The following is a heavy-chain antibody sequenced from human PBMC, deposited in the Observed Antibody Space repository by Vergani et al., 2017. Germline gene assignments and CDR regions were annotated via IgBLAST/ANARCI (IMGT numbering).Heavy chain of an antibody. CDR3: AREGGSSENYYYYGMDV. CDR1: GFTFSSYE. J-gene: IGHJ6*02. CDR2: ISSSGSTL. D-gene: IGHD6-13*01. Sequence: EVQLVESGGGLVQPGGSLRLSCAASGFTFSSYEMNWVRQAPGKGLEWVSYISSSGSTLYYADSVKGRFTISRDNAKNSLYLQMNSLRAEDTAVYYCAREGGSSENYYYYGMDVWGQGTTVTVSS. V-gene: IGHV3-48*03.